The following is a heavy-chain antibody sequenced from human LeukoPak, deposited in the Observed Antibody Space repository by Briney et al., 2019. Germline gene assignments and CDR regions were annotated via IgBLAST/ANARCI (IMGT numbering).Heavy chain of an antibody. J-gene: IGHJ4*02. V-gene: IGHV3-9*01. CDR2: ISWNSGSI. CDR3: AKDMRLRTTVTTIGFDY. D-gene: IGHD4-17*01. CDR1: GFTFDDYA. Sequence: GGSLRLSCAASGFTFDDYAMHWVRQAPGKGLEWVSGISWNSGSIGYADSVKGRFTISRDNAKNSLYLQMNSLRAEDTALYYCAKDMRLRTTVTTIGFDYWGQGTLVTVSS.